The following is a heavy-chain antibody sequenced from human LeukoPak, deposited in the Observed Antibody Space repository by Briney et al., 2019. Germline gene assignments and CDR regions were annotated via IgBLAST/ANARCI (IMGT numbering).Heavy chain of an antibody. J-gene: IGHJ5*02. D-gene: IGHD1/OR15-1a*01. CDR2: IISIFGTA. CDR3: ARGGGEQLGFDR. V-gene: IGHV1-69*01. CDR1: GGPFSSYA. Sequence: SVKVSCKASGGPFSSYAISWVRQAPGQGLEWMGGIISIFGTANYAQKFKGRVMITADESTSTSYMALSSISSADTAVYLSARGGGEQLGFDRWGQGTLVTVSS.